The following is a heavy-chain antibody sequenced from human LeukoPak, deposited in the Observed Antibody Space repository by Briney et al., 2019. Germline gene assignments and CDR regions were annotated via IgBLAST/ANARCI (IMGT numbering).Heavy chain of an antibody. CDR2: VNRDGSET. CDR3: ARNNGMDV. CDR1: LFALSSDW. V-gene: IGHV3-7*03. Sequence: VGSLRLSSAPSLFALSSDWMTWGRQVPGRGPEWVGHVNRDGSETYYMDTVKGRFTISKDKTKKSLYLQMDRQRAEDTGVYHCARNNGMDVWGQGTTVIVSS. J-gene: IGHJ6*02.